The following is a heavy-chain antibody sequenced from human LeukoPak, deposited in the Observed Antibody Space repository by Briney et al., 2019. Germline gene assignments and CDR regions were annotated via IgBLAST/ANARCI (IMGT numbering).Heavy chain of an antibody. CDR3: ARCPVDTAMVFDY. Sequence: PGGSLRLSYAASGFTVSSNNMSWVRQAPGKGLEWVSVIYSGGSTYYADSVKGRFTISRDNSKNTLYLQMNSLRAEDTAVYYCARCPVDTAMVFDYWGQGTLVTVSS. J-gene: IGHJ4*02. V-gene: IGHV3-53*01. CDR1: GFTVSSNN. CDR2: IYSGGST. D-gene: IGHD5-18*01.